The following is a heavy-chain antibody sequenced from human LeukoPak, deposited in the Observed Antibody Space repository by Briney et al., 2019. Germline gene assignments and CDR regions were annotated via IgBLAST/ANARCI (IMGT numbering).Heavy chain of an antibody. Sequence: GESLKISCQASGYSFSTYWITWVRQMPGKGLECMGIIYPGDSNTKYSPSFQGLVTISADKSISTAYLQWSSLKASDTSIYYCARQYCTSTTCYHREFDFWGQGTLVTVSS. CDR3: ARQYCTSTTCYHREFDF. J-gene: IGHJ4*02. V-gene: IGHV5-51*01. CDR1: GYSFSTYW. D-gene: IGHD2-2*01. CDR2: IYPGDSNT.